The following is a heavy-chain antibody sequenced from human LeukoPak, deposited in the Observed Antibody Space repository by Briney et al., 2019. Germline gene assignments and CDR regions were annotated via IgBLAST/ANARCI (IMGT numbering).Heavy chain of an antibody. J-gene: IGHJ4*02. Sequence: ASVKVSCKVSGYTLTESSMHWVRQAPGKGLEWMGGFDPEDGETIYAQKFQGRVTMTEDTSTDTAYMELSSLRSEDTAVYYCAPIFRYSSSSIRFDYWGQGTLVTVSS. CDR3: APIFRYSSSSIRFDY. CDR2: FDPEDGET. CDR1: GYTLTESS. D-gene: IGHD6-13*01. V-gene: IGHV1-24*01.